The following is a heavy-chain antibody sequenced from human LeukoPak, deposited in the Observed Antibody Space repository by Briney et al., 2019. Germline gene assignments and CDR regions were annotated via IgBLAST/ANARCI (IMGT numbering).Heavy chain of an antibody. D-gene: IGHD2-2*01. CDR2: ISSNGGST. CDR3: VKDRGYCSSTSCSFDY. CDR1: GFTLSSYA. J-gene: IGHJ4*02. V-gene: IGHV3-64D*09. Sequence: PGGSLRLSCSASGFTLSSYAMHWVRQAPGKGLEYVSAISSNGGSTYYAVSVEGRFTISRDNSKNTLYLQMSSLRVEDTAVYYCVKDRGYCSSTSCSFDYWGQGTLVTVSS.